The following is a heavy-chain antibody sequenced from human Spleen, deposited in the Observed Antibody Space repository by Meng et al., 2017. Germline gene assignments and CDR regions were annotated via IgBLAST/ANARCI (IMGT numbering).Heavy chain of an antibody. CDR2: INHRGDT. D-gene: IGHD2/OR15-2a*01. V-gene: IGHV4-34*02. CDR3: ARTRVLYYFDQ. Sequence: QVQLQQWGAGLLKPSEALSLTCAVYGGSFSGYYWSWIRQPPGKGLEWIGEINHRGDTKHNPSLRSRVTISVDTSKNQFSLKLNSVTAADTAVYYRARTRVLYYFDQWGQGTLVTVSS. CDR1: GGSFSGYY. J-gene: IGHJ4*02.